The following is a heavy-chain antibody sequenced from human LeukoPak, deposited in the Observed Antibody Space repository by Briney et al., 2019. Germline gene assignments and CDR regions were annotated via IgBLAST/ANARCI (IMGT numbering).Heavy chain of an antibody. CDR3: ARGARITMVRGVYYYFDY. V-gene: IGHV1-18*01. J-gene: IGHJ4*02. D-gene: IGHD3-10*01. CDR1: GYTFTSYG. CDR2: ISAYNGNT. Sequence: ASVKVSCKASGYTFTSYGISWVRQAPGQGLEWMGWISAYNGNTNYAQKLQGRVTMTTDTSTSTAYMELRSLRSDDTAVYYCARGARITMVRGVYYYFDYWGQGTLVTVSS.